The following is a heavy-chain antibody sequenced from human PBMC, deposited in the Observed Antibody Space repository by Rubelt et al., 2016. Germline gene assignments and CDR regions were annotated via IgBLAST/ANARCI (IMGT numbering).Heavy chain of an antibody. CDR2: INHSGST. D-gene: IGHD3-10*01. Sequence: QVQLQQWGAGLLKPSETLSLTCAVYGGSFSGYYWSWIRQPPGKGLEWIGEINHSGSTNYNPPLKSRVTIAVDTSKNGVCLKLSSVTAADAAVYYGARGLNSGFDHWGQGTLVTVSS. V-gene: IGHV4-34*01. J-gene: IGHJ5*02. CDR3: ARGLNSGFDH. CDR1: GGSFSGYY.